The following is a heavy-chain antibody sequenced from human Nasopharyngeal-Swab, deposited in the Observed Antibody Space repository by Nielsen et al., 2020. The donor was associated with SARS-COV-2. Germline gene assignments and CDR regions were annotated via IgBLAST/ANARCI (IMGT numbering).Heavy chain of an antibody. CDR2: MYTSGST. CDR3: ASANYYYDSSGYYGN. D-gene: IGHD3-22*01. J-gene: IGHJ4*02. Sequence: SETLSLTCTVSGGSISFYYWSWIRQPAGKGLEWIGRMYTSGSTTYNPSLKSRVTISVDTSKNQLSLKLSSVTAADTAVYYCASANYYYDSSGYYGNWGQGTLVTVSS. CDR1: GGSISFYY. V-gene: IGHV4-4*07.